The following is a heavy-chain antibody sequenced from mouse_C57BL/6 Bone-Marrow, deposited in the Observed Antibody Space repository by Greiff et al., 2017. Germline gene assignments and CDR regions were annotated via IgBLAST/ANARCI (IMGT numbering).Heavy chain of an antibody. CDR3: ARAYYKGEDY. CDR2: IHPNSGST. D-gene: IGHD2-12*01. J-gene: IGHJ4*01. V-gene: IGHV1-64*01. Sequence: QVQLQQPGAELVKPGASVKLSCKASGYTFTSYWMHWVKPRPGQGLEWIGMIHPNSGSTNYNEKFKSKATLTVDKSSSTAYMQLSSLTSEDSAVYYCARAYYKGEDYWGQGTSVTVSS. CDR1: GYTFTSYW.